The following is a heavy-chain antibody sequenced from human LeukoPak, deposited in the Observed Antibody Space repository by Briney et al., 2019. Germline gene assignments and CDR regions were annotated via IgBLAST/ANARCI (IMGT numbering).Heavy chain of an antibody. V-gene: IGHV4-39*01. CDR2: IYYSGST. D-gene: IGHD1-26*01. Sequence: SETLSLTCTASGGSISSSSYYWGWIRQPPGKGLEWIGSIYYSGSTYYNPSLKSRVTISVDTSKNQFSLKLSSVTAADTAVYYCARHSGSYYGYVDYWGQGTLVTVSS. J-gene: IGHJ4*02. CDR1: GGSISSSSYY. CDR3: ARHSGSYYGYVDY.